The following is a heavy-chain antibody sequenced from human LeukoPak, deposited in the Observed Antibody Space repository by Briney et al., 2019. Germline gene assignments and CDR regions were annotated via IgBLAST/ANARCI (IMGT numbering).Heavy chain of an antibody. CDR2: IKQDGSET. CDR3: ARGGSGYSYGKIDS. D-gene: IGHD5-18*01. Sequence: GGSLRLSCAASGFTFSDHYMDWVRQAPGEGLEWVANIKQDGSETYCVDSVKGRFTISRDNAKNSLYLQMNSLRDEDTAVYYCARGGSGYSYGKIDSWGQGILVTVSS. CDR1: GFTFSDHY. V-gene: IGHV3-7*01. J-gene: IGHJ4*02.